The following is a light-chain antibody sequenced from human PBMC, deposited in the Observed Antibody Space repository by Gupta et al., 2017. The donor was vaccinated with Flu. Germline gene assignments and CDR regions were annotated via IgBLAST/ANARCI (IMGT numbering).Light chain of an antibody. Sequence: EIVMTQSPATLSVSPGERVTLSCRASHSVSSDLAWYQQRPGQAPRLLISGASTRATGVPARFSGSGSGTEFTLTISSLQPEDFAVYYCQQYNNWPPITFGQGTRLEIK. J-gene: IGKJ5*01. V-gene: IGKV3-15*01. CDR3: QQYNNWPPIT. CDR2: GAS. CDR1: HSVSSD.